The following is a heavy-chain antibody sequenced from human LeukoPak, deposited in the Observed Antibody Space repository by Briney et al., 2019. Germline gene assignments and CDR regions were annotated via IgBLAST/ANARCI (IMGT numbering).Heavy chain of an antibody. CDR3: AKDESEDIRLLEYYFDY. CDR1: GFTFSSYG. D-gene: IGHD3-3*01. V-gene: IGHV3-30*18. CDR2: ISYDGSNK. J-gene: IGHJ4*02. Sequence: PGGSLRLSCAASGFTFSSYGMHWVRQAPGKGLEWVAVISYDGSNKYYADSVKGRFTISRDNSKNTLYLQMNSLRAEDTAVYYCAKDESEDIRLLEYYFDYWGQGTLVTVSS.